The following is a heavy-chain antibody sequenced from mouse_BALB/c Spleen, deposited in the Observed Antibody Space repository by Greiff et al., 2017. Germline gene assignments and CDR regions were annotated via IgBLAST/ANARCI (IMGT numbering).Heavy chain of an antibody. D-gene: IGHD1-1*01. CDR1: GFTFSDYG. J-gene: IGHJ4*01. CDR2: ISNLAYSI. Sequence: EVKLVESGGGLVQPGGSRKLSCAASGFTFSDYGMAWVRQAPGKGPEWVAFISNLAYSIYYADTVTGRFTISRENAKNTLYLEMSSLRSEDTAMYYCARDYYGSGAMDYWGQGTSVTVSS. CDR3: ARDYYGSGAMDY. V-gene: IGHV5-15*02.